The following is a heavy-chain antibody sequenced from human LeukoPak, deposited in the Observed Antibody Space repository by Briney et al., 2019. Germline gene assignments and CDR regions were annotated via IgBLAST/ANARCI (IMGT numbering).Heavy chain of an antibody. Sequence: GASVKVSCKASGYTFTGYDINWVRQATGQGLEWMGWMNPNSGNTGYAQKFQGRVTMTRNTSISTAYMELSSLRSEDTAVYYCARGALYDSSGYYPEDFDYWGQGTLVTVSS. CDR1: GYTFTGYD. J-gene: IGHJ4*02. CDR2: MNPNSGNT. CDR3: ARGALYDSSGYYPEDFDY. D-gene: IGHD3-22*01. V-gene: IGHV1-8*01.